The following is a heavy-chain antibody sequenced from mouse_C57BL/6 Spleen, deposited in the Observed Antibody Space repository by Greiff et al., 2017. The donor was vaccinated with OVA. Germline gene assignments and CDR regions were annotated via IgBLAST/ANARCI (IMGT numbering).Heavy chain of an antibody. CDR1: GFTFSSYA. J-gene: IGHJ3*01. CDR2: ISDGGSYT. V-gene: IGHV5-4*03. D-gene: IGHD2-14*01. CDR3: ARGGVPAY. Sequence: EVNVVESGGGLVKPGGSLKLSCAASGFTFSSYAMSWVRQTPEKRLEWVATISDGGSYTYYPDNVKGRFTISRDNAKNNLYLQMSHLKSEDTAMYYCARGGVPAYWGQGTLVTVSA.